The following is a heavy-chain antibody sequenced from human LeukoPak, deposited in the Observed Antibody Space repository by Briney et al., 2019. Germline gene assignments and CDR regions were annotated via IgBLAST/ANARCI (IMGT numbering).Heavy chain of an antibody. CDR3: ARGYDFWSGYYNPLGY. CDR2: INTDGSST. V-gene: IGHV3-74*01. CDR1: GSTFSSHW. J-gene: IGHJ4*02. D-gene: IGHD3-3*01. Sequence: GGSLRLSCAASGSTFSSHWMHWVRQAPGKGLVWVSRINTDGSSTSYADSVKGRFTISRDNAKSTLYLQMNSLRAEDTAVYYCARGYDFWSGYYNPLGYWGQGTLVTVSS.